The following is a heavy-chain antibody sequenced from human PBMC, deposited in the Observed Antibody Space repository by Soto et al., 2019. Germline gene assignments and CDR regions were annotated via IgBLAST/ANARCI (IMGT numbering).Heavy chain of an antibody. J-gene: IGHJ4*02. CDR1: SVSNAW. CDR3: TTDLGYGSESYQFDY. V-gene: IGHV3-15*07. D-gene: IGHD3-10*01. Sequence: SVSNAWMNWVRQAPGKGLEWVGRIKSKTDGGTTDYAAPVKGRFTISRDDSKNTLYLQMNSLKTEDTAVYYCTTDLGYGSESYQFDYWGQGTLVTVSS. CDR2: IKSKTDGGTT.